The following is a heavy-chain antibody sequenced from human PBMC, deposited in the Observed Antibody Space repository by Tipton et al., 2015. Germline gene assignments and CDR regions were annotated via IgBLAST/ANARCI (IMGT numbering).Heavy chain of an antibody. J-gene: IGHJ4*02. CDR3: ARGGTAFFEYFES. Sequence: QSGPEVKKPGSSLTISCHGSTSISWVRQAPGRGFEWMGGFRPPYRATKYAQRFRGRLSISAYEMVLSNLTSDDTAVYYCARGGTAFFEYFESWGQGTVVIVSS. V-gene: IGHV1-69*01. CDR2: FRPPYRAT. CDR1: TS.